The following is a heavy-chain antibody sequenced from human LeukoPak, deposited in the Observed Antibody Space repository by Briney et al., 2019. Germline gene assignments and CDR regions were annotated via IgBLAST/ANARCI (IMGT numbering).Heavy chain of an antibody. CDR1: GFTFSSYG. J-gene: IGHJ6*03. CDR3: AKVGYYDFWSGYYQILYYYYYYMDV. D-gene: IGHD3-3*01. CDR2: IRYDGSNK. Sequence: GGSLRLSCAASGFTFSSYGMHWVRQAPGKGLEWVAFIRYDGSNKYYADSVKGRFTLSRDNSKNTLYLQMNSLRAEDTAVYYCAKVGYYDFWSGYYQILYYYYYYMDVWGKGTTVTVSS. V-gene: IGHV3-30*02.